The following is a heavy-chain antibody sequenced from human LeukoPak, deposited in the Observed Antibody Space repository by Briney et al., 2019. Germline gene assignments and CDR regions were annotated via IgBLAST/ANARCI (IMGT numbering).Heavy chain of an antibody. Sequence: ASVKVSCKASGYTFTSYDINWVRQATAQGLEWMGWMNPNSGNTGYAPKFQGRVTMTRNTSISTAYMELSSLRSEDTAVYYCAIGRGESSSWFDEWGQGTLVTVSS. V-gene: IGHV1-8*01. CDR1: GYTFTSYD. D-gene: IGHD6-13*01. J-gene: IGHJ4*02. CDR3: AIGRGESSSWFDE. CDR2: MNPNSGNT.